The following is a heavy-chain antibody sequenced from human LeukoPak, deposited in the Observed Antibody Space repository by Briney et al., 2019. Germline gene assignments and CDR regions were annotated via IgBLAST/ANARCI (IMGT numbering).Heavy chain of an antibody. CDR1: GFTFSTYA. CDR2: FSGSGGRA. J-gene: IGHJ4*02. V-gene: IGHV3-23*01. Sequence: GGSLRLSCAASGFTFSTYAMNWVRQAPGKGLEWVSTFSGSGGRAYYADSVKGRCTISRDNSKNTLYLQMNSLRGKDTAVYYCASGIRAFDNWGQGTLVTVSA. D-gene: IGHD1-26*01. CDR3: ASGIRAFDN.